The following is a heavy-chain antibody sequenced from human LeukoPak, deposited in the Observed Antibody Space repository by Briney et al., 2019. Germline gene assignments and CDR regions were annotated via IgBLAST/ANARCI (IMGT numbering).Heavy chain of an antibody. Sequence: GGSLRLSCAASGFTFSSYGMHWVRQAPGKWLEWVAFIRYDGSNKYYADSVKGRFTISRDNSKNTLYLQMNSLRAEDTAVYYCATVPALRFLEWLSAFDIWGQGTMVTVSS. CDR2: IRYDGSNK. D-gene: IGHD3-3*01. CDR1: GFTFSSYG. V-gene: IGHV3-30*02. CDR3: ATVPALRFLEWLSAFDI. J-gene: IGHJ3*02.